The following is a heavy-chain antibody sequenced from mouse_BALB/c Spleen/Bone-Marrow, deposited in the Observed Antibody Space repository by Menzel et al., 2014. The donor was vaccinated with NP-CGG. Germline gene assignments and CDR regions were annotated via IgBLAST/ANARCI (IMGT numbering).Heavy chain of an antibody. V-gene: IGHV5-9-3*01. D-gene: IGHD2-2*01. Sequence: EVQLQESGGGLVKPGGSLKLSCAASGFTFSSYAMSWVRQTPEKRLEWVATISSGGSYTYYPDSVKGRFTISRDNAKNTLYLQMSSLRSGDTAMYYCARGGGYDWYFDVWGAGTTVTVSS. J-gene: IGHJ1*01. CDR1: GFTFSSYA. CDR3: ARGGGYDWYFDV. CDR2: ISSGGSYT.